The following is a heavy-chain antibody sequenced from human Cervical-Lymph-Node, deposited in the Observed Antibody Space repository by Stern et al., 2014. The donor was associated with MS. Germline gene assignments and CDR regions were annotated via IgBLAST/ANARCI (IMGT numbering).Heavy chain of an antibody. CDR3: ERVFYSGSSLVRGL. Sequence: VQLLESGAEVKKPGASVKVSCKASGYTFTTYDITWVRQAPGQGLEWMGWMNPRSGNTGFPEKFQGRITMTRNISMSTAYMELSSMRSEDTAVYYCERVFYSGSSLVRGLWGQGTLVTVSS. J-gene: IGHJ4*02. CDR1: GYTFTTYD. CDR2: MNPRSGNT. V-gene: IGHV1-8*02. D-gene: IGHD1-26*01.